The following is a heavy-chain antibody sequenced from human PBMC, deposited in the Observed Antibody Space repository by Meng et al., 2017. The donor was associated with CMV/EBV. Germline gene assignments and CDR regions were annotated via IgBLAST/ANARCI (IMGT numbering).Heavy chain of an antibody. Sequence: GGSLRLSCAASGFTFSSYGMHWVRQAPGKGLEWVAFIRYDGSNKYYADSVKGRFTISRDNSKNTLYLQMNSLRAEDTAVYYCAKGRSIAAARFIDYWGQGTLVTVSS. V-gene: IGHV3-30*02. D-gene: IGHD6-13*01. CDR3: AKGRSIAAARFIDY. J-gene: IGHJ4*02. CDR2: IRYDGSNK. CDR1: GFTFSSYG.